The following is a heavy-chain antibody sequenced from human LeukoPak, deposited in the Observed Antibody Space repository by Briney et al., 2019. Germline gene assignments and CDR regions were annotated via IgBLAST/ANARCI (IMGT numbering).Heavy chain of an antibody. CDR1: GFTFSSYS. CDR2: IGTAGDA. CDR3: ARGDYGDYYFDY. V-gene: IGHV3-13*01. Sequence: GGSLRLSCAASGFTFSSYSMNWVRQAPGKGLEWVSAIGTAGDAHYPGSVKGRFTISRDNAKNSLYLQINSLRADDTAVYFCARGDYGDYYFDYWGQGTLVTVSS. J-gene: IGHJ4*02. D-gene: IGHD4-17*01.